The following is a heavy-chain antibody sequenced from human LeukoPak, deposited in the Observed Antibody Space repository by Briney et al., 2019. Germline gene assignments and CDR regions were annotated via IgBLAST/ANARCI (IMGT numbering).Heavy chain of an antibody. Sequence: GGSLRLSCVGSGFTFSSHAMSWVRQAPEKGLEWVSGIYESGQTTHYADSVKGRFSISRDNSKNTLYLQMDSLRGEDTAIYYCAKDYRIGYSDHFDYWGQGALVTVSS. D-gene: IGHD2-21*01. CDR3: AKDYRIGYSDHFDY. V-gene: IGHV3-23*01. CDR1: GFTFSSHA. J-gene: IGHJ4*02. CDR2: IYESGQTT.